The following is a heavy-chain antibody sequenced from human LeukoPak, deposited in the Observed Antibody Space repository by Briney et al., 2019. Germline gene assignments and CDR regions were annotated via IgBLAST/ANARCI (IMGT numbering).Heavy chain of an antibody. CDR1: GFTFSSYA. D-gene: IGHD3-10*01. CDR3: ARTVMVRGTRGLDY. V-gene: IGHV3-30*04. CDR2: ISYDGSNK. J-gene: IGHJ4*02. Sequence: GGSLRLSCAASGFTFSSYAMHWVRQAPGKGLEWVAVISYDGSNKYYADSVKGRFTISRDNSKNTLYLQMNSLRAEDTAVYYCARTVMVRGTRGLDYWGQGTLVTVSS.